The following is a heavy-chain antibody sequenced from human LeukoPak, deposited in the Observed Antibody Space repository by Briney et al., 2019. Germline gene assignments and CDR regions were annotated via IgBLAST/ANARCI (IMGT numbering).Heavy chain of an antibody. CDR1: GYTFTSYD. CDR2: MNPNSGNT. D-gene: IGHD2-2*01. J-gene: IGHJ4*02. Sequence: ASVKVSCKASGYTFTSYDINWVRQATGQGLEWMGWMNPNSGNTGYAQKFQGRVTMTRNTSISTAYMELSSLRSEDTAVYYCARDGPIVVVPAASNFDHWGQGTLVTVSS. V-gene: IGHV1-8*01. CDR3: ARDGPIVVVPAASNFDH.